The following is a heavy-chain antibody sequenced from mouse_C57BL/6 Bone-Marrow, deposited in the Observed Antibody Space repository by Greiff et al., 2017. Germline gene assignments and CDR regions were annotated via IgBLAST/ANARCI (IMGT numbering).Heavy chain of an antibody. J-gene: IGHJ3*01. CDR2: IYPGGGYT. Sequence: QVQLQQSGAELVRPGTSVKMSCKASGYTFTNYWIGWANQRPGHGLEWIGDIYPGGGYTNYNEKFKGKATLTADQSSSTAYMQFSSLTSEDSAIYYCARGDYYGSSFAYWGQGTLVTVSA. V-gene: IGHV1-63*01. CDR1: GYTFTNYW. D-gene: IGHD1-1*01. CDR3: ARGDYYGSSFAY.